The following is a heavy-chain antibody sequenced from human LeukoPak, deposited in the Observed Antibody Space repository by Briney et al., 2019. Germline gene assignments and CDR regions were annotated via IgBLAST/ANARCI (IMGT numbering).Heavy chain of an antibody. V-gene: IGHV1-18*01. CDR3: ARETYCTNGVCSKGGNFDY. CDR2: ISAYNGNT. J-gene: IGHJ4*02. Sequence: GASVKVSCKAPGYTFTSYGISWVRQAHGQGLEWMGGISAYNGNTNYAQKLQGRVTMTTDTSTSTAYMELRSLRSDDTAVYYCARETYCTNGVCSKGGNFDYWGQGTLVTVSS. D-gene: IGHD2-8*01. CDR1: GYTFTSYG.